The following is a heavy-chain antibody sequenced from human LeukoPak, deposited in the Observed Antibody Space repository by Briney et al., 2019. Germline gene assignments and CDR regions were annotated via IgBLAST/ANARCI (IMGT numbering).Heavy chain of an antibody. CDR3: ARRHSPSSSSFEY. CDR1: GGSITSYY. CDR2: IYYTGRT. J-gene: IGHJ4*02. V-gene: IGHV4-59*01. Sequence: SETLSLTCTASGGSITSYYWSWIRQPPGKGLEWIGYIYYTGRTNYNPSLKSRVTISVDTSKNQFSLKLNSVTAADTAVYYCARRHSPSSSSFEYWGLGTLVTVSS. D-gene: IGHD6-6*01.